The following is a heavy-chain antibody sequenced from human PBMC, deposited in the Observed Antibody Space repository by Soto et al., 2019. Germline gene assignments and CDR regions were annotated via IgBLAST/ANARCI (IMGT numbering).Heavy chain of an antibody. D-gene: IGHD4-17*01. CDR3: ARRPLYGDYKYFQH. J-gene: IGHJ1*01. CDR2: INHSGST. V-gene: IGHV4-34*01. Sequence: SETLSLTCAVYGGSFSGYYWSWIRQPPGKGLEWIGEINHSGSTNYNPSLKSRVTISVDTSKNQFSLKLSSVTAADTAVYYCARRPLYGDYKYFQHWGQGTLVTVSS. CDR1: GGSFSGYY.